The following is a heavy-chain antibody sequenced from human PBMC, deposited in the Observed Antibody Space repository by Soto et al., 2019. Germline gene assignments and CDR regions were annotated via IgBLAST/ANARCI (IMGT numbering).Heavy chain of an antibody. Sequence: SETLSLTCTVSGGSISSGDYYWSWIRQHPGKGLEWIGCIYYSGSTYYNPSLRSRVTISVDTSKNQFSLKLSSVTAADTAVYYCARGERRQDYYDTSGYYYFDYWGQGTLVTVSS. D-gene: IGHD3-22*01. J-gene: IGHJ4*02. CDR1: GGSISSGDYY. V-gene: IGHV4-31*03. CDR3: ARGERRQDYYDTSGYYYFDY. CDR2: IYYSGST.